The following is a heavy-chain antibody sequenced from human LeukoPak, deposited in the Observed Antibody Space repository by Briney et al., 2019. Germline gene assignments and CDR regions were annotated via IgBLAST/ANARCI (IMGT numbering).Heavy chain of an antibody. CDR3: ASSCSSTSCWNWFDP. D-gene: IGHD2-2*01. Sequence: SETLSLTCSVSGGSITGHYWSWIRQPPGKGLEWIGYIYYTGTTKYNPSLENRVTISVDTSNNQFSLKLRSVTAADTAVYYCASSCSSTSCWNWFDPWGQGTLVTVSS. V-gene: IGHV4-59*11. CDR2: IYYTGTT. J-gene: IGHJ5*02. CDR1: GGSITGHY.